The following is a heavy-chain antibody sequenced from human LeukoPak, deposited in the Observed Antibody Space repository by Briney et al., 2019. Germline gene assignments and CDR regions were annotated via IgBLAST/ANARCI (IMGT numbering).Heavy chain of an antibody. CDR1: GYTFTSYD. CDR2: MNPNSGNT. V-gene: IGHV1-8*01. D-gene: IGHD6-19*01. J-gene: IGHJ1*01. CDR3: ARGDSSGWYGGEYFQH. Sequence: ASVKVSCKASGYTFTSYDINWVRQATGQGLEWMGWMNPNSGNTGYAQKFQGRVTMTRNTSISTAYMELSSLRSEDTAMYYCARGDSSGWYGGEYFQHWGQGTLVTVSS.